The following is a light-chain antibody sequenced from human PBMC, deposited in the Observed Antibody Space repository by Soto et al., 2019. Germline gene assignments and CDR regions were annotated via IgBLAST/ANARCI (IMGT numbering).Light chain of an antibody. Sequence: DIPMTQSPSTLSGSLRDRLNITCRASQTISSWLAWYQQKPGKAPKLLIYKASTLKSGVPSRFSGSGSGTEFTLTISSLQPDDFATYYCQHYNSYSEAFGQGTKVDIK. CDR1: QTISSW. V-gene: IGKV1-5*03. CDR3: QHYNSYSEA. CDR2: KAS. J-gene: IGKJ1*01.